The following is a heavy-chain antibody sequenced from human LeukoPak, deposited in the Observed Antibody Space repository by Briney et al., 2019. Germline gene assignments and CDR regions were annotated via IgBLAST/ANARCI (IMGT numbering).Heavy chain of an antibody. CDR1: GFTFSSYW. J-gene: IGHJ4*02. V-gene: IGHV3-7*01. CDR2: IKQDGSEK. D-gene: IGHD3-22*01. CDR3: ARDLSYYYASSGSMGDY. Sequence: PGGSLRLSCAASGFTFSSYWMSWVRQAPGKGLEWVANIKQDGSEKYYVDSVKGRFTISRDNAKNSLYLQMNSLRAEDTAVYYCARDLSYYYASSGSMGDYWGQGTLVTVSS.